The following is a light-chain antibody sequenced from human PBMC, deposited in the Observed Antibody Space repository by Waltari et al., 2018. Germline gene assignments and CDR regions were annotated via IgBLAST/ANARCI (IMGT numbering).Light chain of an antibody. V-gene: IGLV2-18*02. CDR2: DLS. CDR1: SSEVGTYTR. Sequence: QSALTQPPSVSGSPGQSVTISCSGPSSEVGTYTRVSWYQQPPGTAPKLIIFDLSSRPSGVPDRFSGSKSGSTASLTISGLQAEDEGDYYCSSYTPSGTLVFGGGTKLTVL. J-gene: IGLJ2*01. CDR3: SSYTPSGTLV.